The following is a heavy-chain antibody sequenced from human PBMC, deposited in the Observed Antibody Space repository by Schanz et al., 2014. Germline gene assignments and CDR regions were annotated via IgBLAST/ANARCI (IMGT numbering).Heavy chain of an antibody. V-gene: IGHV3-30-3*01. CDR3: AREQIMAAAGRVDY. Sequence: QVQLVESGGGVVQPGRSLRLSCAASGFTFSSYAMHWVRQAPGKGLEWVAVISYDGRNKYYADSVKGRFTISRDNSKNTLYLQMNSLRAEDTAVYYCAREQIMAAAGRVDYWGHGTLXTVSS. CDR1: GFTFSSYA. D-gene: IGHD6-13*01. CDR2: ISYDGRNK. J-gene: IGHJ4*01.